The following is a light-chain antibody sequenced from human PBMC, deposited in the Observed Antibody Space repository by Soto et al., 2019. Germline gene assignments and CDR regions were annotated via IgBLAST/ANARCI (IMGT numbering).Light chain of an antibody. CDR3: CSYVGATTYV. J-gene: IGLJ1*01. CDR1: SSTVGGFNV. Sequence: QSVLTQPASVSGSPGRSITISCTGTSSTVGGFNVVSWYQQHPGKAPKVIIYEGIKRPSGVSNRFSGSNSGSTASLTISGLQAEDEADYYCCSYVGATTYVFGNGTKVTVL. V-gene: IGLV2-23*01. CDR2: EGI.